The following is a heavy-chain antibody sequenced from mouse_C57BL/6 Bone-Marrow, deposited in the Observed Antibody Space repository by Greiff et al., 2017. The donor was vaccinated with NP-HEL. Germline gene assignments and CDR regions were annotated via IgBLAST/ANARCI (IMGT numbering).Heavy chain of an antibody. CDR1: GYTFTDYY. CDR2: INPYNGGT. D-gene: IGHD2-1*01. V-gene: IGHV1-19*01. Sequence: EVQLQQPGPVLVKPGASVKMSCKASGYTFTDYYMNWVKQSHGKSLEWIGVINPYNGGTSYNQKFKGKATLTVDKSSSTAYMELNSLTSEDSAVYYCSRPLWYPYYCAMDYWGKGTSVTVSS. CDR3: SRPLWYPYYCAMDY. J-gene: IGHJ4*01.